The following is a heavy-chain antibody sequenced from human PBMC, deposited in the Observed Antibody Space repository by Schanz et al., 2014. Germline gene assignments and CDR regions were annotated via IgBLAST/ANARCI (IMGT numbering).Heavy chain of an antibody. CDR1: GFTFSSSG. V-gene: IGHV3-30*02. CDR2: IRYDGSSK. D-gene: IGHD2-8*01. CDR3: TKDTIGYQKPIDV. J-gene: IGHJ6*02. Sequence: QVQLVESGGGVVQPGGSLRLSCAASGFTFSSSGMHWVRQAPGKGLEWVAFIRYDGSSKYYADSVKGRFTISRDNSRNTLSLQMNSLRAEDTAVYYCTKDTIGYQKPIDVWGQGTTVTVSS.